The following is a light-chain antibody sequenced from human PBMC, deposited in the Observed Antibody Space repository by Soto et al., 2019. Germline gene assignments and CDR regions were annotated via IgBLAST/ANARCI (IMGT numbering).Light chain of an antibody. J-gene: IGKJ1*01. CDR2: DAS. Sequence: DIHMTQSPFTLSASVGDRVTITCRASQSVTTRLAWHQHKPGKAPKVLIYDASNLETGVPSRFSGSGSGREFTLTISSLQPDDFATYYCQQYYDYPWTFGQGTKVDIK. CDR1: QSVTTR. V-gene: IGKV1-5*01. CDR3: QQYYDYPWT.